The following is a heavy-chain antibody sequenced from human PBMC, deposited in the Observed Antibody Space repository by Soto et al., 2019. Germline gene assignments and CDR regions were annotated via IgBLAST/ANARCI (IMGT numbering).Heavy chain of an antibody. CDR2: ISGSIGHT. V-gene: IGHV3-23*01. D-gene: IGHD6-6*01. CDR1: GFPLSDYV. J-gene: IGHJ4*02. Sequence: EVQLLESGGGLVQPGGSRTLSCAASGFPLSDYVVTWVRQAPGKGLEWVSGISGSIGHTYYADSVKGRFTISRDSSKNTVYRQMNSLRAEDTAVYYCAKEVIGARRGPDNWGQGTLVTVSS. CDR3: AKEVIGARRGPDN.